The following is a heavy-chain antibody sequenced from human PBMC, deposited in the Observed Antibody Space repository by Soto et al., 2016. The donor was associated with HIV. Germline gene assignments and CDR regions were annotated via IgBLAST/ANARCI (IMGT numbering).Heavy chain of an antibody. V-gene: IGHV3-15*01. Sequence: EVQLVESGGGLVKPGGSLRLSCAASGFTFSNAWMSWVRQAPGKGLEWVGRIKSKTDGGTTDYAAPVKGRFTISRDDSKNTLYLQMNSLKTEDTAVYYCTTDPRGIAAAGTNYWGQGTLVTVSS. CDR1: GFTFSNAW. D-gene: IGHD6-13*01. CDR3: TTDPRGIAAAGTNY. CDR2: IKSKTDGGTT. J-gene: IGHJ4*02.